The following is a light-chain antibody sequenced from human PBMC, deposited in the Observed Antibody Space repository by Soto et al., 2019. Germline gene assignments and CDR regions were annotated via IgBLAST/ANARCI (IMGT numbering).Light chain of an antibody. CDR1: SSNVGTYNL. CDR3: CSYAGSSTS. V-gene: IGLV2-23*01. CDR2: EGT. Sequence: QSVLTQPASVSESPGQSITISCTGTSSNVGTYNLVSWYQQYPDKAPKLIIYEGTKRPSGVSNRFSGPNSGNTASLTISGLQAEDEADYYCCSYAGSSTSFGTGTKVTVL. J-gene: IGLJ1*01.